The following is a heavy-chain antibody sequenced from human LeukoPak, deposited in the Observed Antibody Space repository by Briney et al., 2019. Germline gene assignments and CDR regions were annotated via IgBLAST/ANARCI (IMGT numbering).Heavy chain of an antibody. Sequence: SETLSLTCTVSGGSISSHYWSWIRQPPGKALEWIGYIYYSRSTNYNPSLKSRVTISVDTSKNQFSLKLSSVTAADTAVYYCARVRNWFDPWGQGTLVTVSS. V-gene: IGHV4-59*11. CDR2: IYYSRST. CDR3: ARVRNWFDP. J-gene: IGHJ5*02. CDR1: GGSISSHY.